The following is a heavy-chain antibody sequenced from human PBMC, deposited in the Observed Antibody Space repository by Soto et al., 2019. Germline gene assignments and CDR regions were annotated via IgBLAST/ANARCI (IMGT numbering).Heavy chain of an antibody. Sequence: QVQLVASGRGLVKPGGALRLSCAACGFTFNDYYMSWVRQAPGKGLEWVSYISGSGPYTKYAGSVKGRFSISRVNSKNPLSLQMRRLRGQDTAVYYCARLQVSMVRGYGIEGWGQGTTVTVSS. J-gene: IGHJ6*02. CDR1: GFTFNDYY. CDR2: ISGSGPYT. V-gene: IGHV3-11*06. D-gene: IGHD3-10*01. CDR3: ARLQVSMVRGYGIEG.